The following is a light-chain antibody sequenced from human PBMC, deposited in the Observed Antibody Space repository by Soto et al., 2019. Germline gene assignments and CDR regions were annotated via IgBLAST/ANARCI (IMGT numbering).Light chain of an antibody. CDR1: QSISTN. Sequence: EKVLTQSPVTLSMSPGERATLSCRASQSISTNLAWYHQKPGQAPRLLIYRASTRAAGVPARFSGSGSGTDFTLTISSLQPEDFAMYYCQQYDAWPYTFGQGTKLEI. CDR3: QQYDAWPYT. CDR2: RAS. J-gene: IGKJ2*01. V-gene: IGKV3-15*01.